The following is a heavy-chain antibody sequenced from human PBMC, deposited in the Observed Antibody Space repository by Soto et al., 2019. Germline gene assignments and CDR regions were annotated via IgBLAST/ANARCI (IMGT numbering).Heavy chain of an antibody. CDR3: AALLTTGTTLSDY. CDR2: IVVGSGNT. V-gene: IGHV1-58*01. CDR1: GFTFTSSA. Sequence: RASVKVSCKASGFTFTSSAVQWVRQARGQRLEWIGWIVVGSGNTNYAQKFQERVTITRDMSTSTAYMELSSLRSEDTAVYYCAALLTTGTTLSDYWGQGTLVTVYS. J-gene: IGHJ4*02. D-gene: IGHD1-1*01.